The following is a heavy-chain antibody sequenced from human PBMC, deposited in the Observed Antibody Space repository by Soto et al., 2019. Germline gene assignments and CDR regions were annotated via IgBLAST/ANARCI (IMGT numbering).Heavy chain of an antibody. D-gene: IGHD2-15*01. CDR1: GGSIRNVY. CDR3: ARAHAPTLPFDY. J-gene: IGHJ4*02. Sequence: SETLALTCTVSGGSIRNVYWSWIRQPPGKGLEWIGFIYHSGNTKYNPSLKSRATISIDTSNNQFSLSLKSVTAADTAVYFCARAHAPTLPFDYWGQGTLVTV. CDR2: IYHSGNT. V-gene: IGHV4-59*01.